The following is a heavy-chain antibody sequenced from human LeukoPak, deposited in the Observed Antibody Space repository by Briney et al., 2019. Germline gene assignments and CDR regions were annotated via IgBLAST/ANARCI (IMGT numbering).Heavy chain of an antibody. V-gene: IGHV1-18*01. Sequence: GASVKVSCKASGYTFTSYGISWVRQAPGQGLEWMGWISAYNGNTNYAQKLQGRVTMTTDTSTSTAYMELRSLRSDDTAVYYCARWPGYIVVVTEYGMDVWGQGTTVTVSS. CDR3: ARWPGYIVVVTEYGMDV. CDR2: ISAYNGNT. CDR1: GYTFTSYG. J-gene: IGHJ6*02. D-gene: IGHD2-21*02.